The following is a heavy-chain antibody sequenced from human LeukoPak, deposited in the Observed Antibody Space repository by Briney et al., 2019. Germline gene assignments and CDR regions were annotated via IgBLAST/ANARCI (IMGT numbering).Heavy chain of an antibody. CDR2: IYYSGST. Sequence: PSETLSLTCTVSAAPITSYYWSWIRQPPGKGLEWIGYIYYSGSTNYNPSLKSRVAISVDTSKNQFSLKLSSVTAADTAVYYCARDSVDGYNFDYWGQGTLVTVSS. CDR1: AAPITSYY. D-gene: IGHD5-24*01. J-gene: IGHJ4*02. CDR3: ARDSVDGYNFDY. V-gene: IGHV4-59*01.